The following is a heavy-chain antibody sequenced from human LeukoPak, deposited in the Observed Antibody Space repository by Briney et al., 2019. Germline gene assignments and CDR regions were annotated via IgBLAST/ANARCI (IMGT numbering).Heavy chain of an antibody. CDR3: ARQRHSDY. V-gene: IGHV3-7*01. D-gene: IGHD1-1*01. CDR2: IKEDGSEN. Sequence: GGSLRLSCAASGFTFSRYWMTWVRQAPGKGLEWVANIKEDGSENSYVESVKGRFTISRDNAKNSLYLQLNSLRAEDTAAYFCARQRHSDYWGQGTLVTVSS. J-gene: IGHJ4*02. CDR1: GFTFSRYW.